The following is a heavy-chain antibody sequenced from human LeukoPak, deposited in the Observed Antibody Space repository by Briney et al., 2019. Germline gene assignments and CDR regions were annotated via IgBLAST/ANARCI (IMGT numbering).Heavy chain of an antibody. D-gene: IGHD4-17*01. CDR2: IYHSGST. CDR3: AREDDYGHFDY. V-gene: IGHV4-30-2*01. CDR1: GVSISSGGYS. Sequence: SETLSLTCAVSGVSISSGGYSWSWIRQPPGKGLEWIGYIYHSGSTYYNPSLKSRVTISVDRSKNQFSLKLSSVTAADTAVYYCAREDDYGHFDYWGQGTLVTVSS. J-gene: IGHJ4*02.